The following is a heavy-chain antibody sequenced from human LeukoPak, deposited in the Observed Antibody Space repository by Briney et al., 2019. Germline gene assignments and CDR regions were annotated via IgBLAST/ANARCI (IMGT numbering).Heavy chain of an antibody. CDR1: GGSISSSSYY. Sequence: SGTLSLTCTVSGGSISSSSYYWGWIRQPPGKGLEWIGRIYYSVGTYYNPSLKSQVTISVDTSKNQFSLKLTSVPAADPAVYYCARLFNWGLDYWGQGTLVTVSS. D-gene: IGHD7-27*01. CDR3: ARLFNWGLDY. V-gene: IGHV4-39*01. CDR2: IYYSVGT. J-gene: IGHJ4*02.